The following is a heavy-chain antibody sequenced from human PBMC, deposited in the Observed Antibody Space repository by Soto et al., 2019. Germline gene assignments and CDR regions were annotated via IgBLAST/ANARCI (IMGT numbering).Heavy chain of an antibody. CDR2: IYYSGSS. CDR3: ERGNRGSPVYGSDG. D-gene: IGHD4-17*01. Sequence: QVQLQESGPGLLKPSETLSLTCTVSGCSISTYYWSWIRQPPGKGLEWIGYIYYSGSSNYNPSLKGRVSLSVDTSKNQFSLKLSSVPVVDTAVYYCERGNRGSPVYGSDGWGQGTKVTVSS. J-gene: IGHJ6*02. CDR1: GCSISTYY. V-gene: IGHV4-59*01.